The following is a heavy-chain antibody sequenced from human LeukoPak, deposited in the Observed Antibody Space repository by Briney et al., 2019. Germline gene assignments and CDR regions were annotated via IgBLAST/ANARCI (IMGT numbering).Heavy chain of an antibody. CDR2: INRDGPT. V-gene: IGHV3-66*01. Sequence: GGSLRLSCAASGFTVSNNYMSWVRQAPGKGLEWVSTINRDGPTFYADSVKGRFTISRDNPRNTLYLQMNSLRAEDTAVYYCGRGGYDMYDWGQGTRSPSP. J-gene: IGHJ6*02. D-gene: IGHD2-2*01. CDR1: GFTVSNNY. CDR3: GRGGYDMYD.